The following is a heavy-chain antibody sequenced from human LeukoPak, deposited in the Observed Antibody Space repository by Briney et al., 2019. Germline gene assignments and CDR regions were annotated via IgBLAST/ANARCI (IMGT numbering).Heavy chain of an antibody. J-gene: IGHJ3*02. D-gene: IGHD2-8*02. V-gene: IGHV4-34*01. CDR1: GGSFSGYY. Sequence: SETLSLTCAVYGGSFSGYYGSWRGRPPGPGLEGIGEINHSGSTNYNPSLKSRVTISVDTSKNQFSLKLSSVTAADTAVCYCARSYRWLDAFDIWGQGTMVTVSS. CDR3: ARSYRWLDAFDI. CDR2: INHSGST.